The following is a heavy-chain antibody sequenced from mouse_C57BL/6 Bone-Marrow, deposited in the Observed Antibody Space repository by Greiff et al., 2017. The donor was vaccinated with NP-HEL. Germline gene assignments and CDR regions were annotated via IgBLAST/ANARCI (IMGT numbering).Heavy chain of an antibody. J-gene: IGHJ2*01. CDR3: ARRAGNYAYFDY. Sequence: QVRLQQSGPELVKPGASVKISCTASGYAFSSSWMNWVKQRPGKGLEWIGRIYPGDGDTNYNGKFKGQATLTADKSSSTAYMQLSSLTSEDSAVYFCARRAGNYAYFDYGGQGTTLTVSS. V-gene: IGHV1-82*01. CDR1: GYAFSSSW. D-gene: IGHD2-1*01. CDR2: IYPGDGDT.